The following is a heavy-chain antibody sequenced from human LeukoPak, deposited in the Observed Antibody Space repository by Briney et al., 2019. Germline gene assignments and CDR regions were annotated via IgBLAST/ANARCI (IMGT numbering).Heavy chain of an antibody. Sequence: PGGSLRLSCAASGFTFSTYSMNWVRQAPGKGLEWVSYISSSSSTIYYADSVKGRFTISRDNAKNSLYLQMNSLRAEDTAVYYCVPRSRGMDVWGQGTTVIVSS. V-gene: IGHV3-48*01. CDR2: ISSSSSTI. CDR1: GFTFSTYS. D-gene: IGHD3-10*01. J-gene: IGHJ6*02. CDR3: VPRSRGMDV.